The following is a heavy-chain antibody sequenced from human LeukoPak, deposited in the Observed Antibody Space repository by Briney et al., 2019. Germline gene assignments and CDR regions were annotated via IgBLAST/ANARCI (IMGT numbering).Heavy chain of an antibody. V-gene: IGHV1-8*03. CDR3: ARWSLGTDQAAIPFDY. Sequence: ASAKVSCKASGYYITSNDINGVLQPTGQGLEWMGWINPNSGNTCYAQKFQGRVTITRNTSISTAYMELSSLRSEDTAVYYCARWSLGTDQAAIPFDYWGQGTLVTVSS. CDR1: GYYITSND. CDR2: INPNSGNT. D-gene: IGHD2-21*02. J-gene: IGHJ4*02.